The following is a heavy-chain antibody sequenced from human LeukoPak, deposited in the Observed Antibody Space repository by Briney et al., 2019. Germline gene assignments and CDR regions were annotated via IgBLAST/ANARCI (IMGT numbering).Heavy chain of an antibody. J-gene: IGHJ6*03. CDR3: ARGIWFGESAYYYYYMDV. CDR2: INPNSGGT. Sequence: ASVKVSCKASGYTFTGYYMHWVRQAPGQGLEWMGWINPNSGGTNYAQKFQGRVTMTRDTSISTAYMELSRLRSDDTAVYYCARGIWFGESAYYYYYMDVWGKGTTVTVSS. V-gene: IGHV1-2*02. CDR1: GYTFTGYY. D-gene: IGHD3-10*01.